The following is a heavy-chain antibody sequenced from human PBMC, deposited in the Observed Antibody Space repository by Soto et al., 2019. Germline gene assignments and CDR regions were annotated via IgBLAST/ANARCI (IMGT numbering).Heavy chain of an antibody. CDR3: APLSGSFNV. V-gene: IGHV3-66*01. CDR2: IYTGSSA. J-gene: IGHJ3*01. CDR1: GFIVSDKY. Sequence: EVQVVESGGGLVQPGGSLRLSCAASGFIVSDKYMSWVRQAPGKGLEWVPVIYTGSSAYYADSVKGRFTISRDSSKNTLYLQMNSLRAEDTAVYHCAPLSGSFNVWGQGTMVTVSS.